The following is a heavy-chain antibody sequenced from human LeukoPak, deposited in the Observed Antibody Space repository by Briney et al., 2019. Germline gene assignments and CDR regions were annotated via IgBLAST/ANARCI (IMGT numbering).Heavy chain of an antibody. CDR2: ITITDGGA. J-gene: IGHJ4*02. D-gene: IGHD3-3*01. Sequence: GGSLRLSCTASGFIFRTHAMSWVRQAPGKGLEWLSTITITDGGAYYIDSVKGRFTMSRDNSKNTLYLQMNSLRAEDTAIYYCTREAWRPYLDYWGQGTLATVSS. V-gene: IGHV3-23*01. CDR1: GFIFRTHA. CDR3: TREAWRPYLDY.